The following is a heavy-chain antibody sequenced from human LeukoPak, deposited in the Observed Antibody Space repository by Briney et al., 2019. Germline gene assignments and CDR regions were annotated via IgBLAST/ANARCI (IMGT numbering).Heavy chain of an antibody. CDR3: ATYRQVLLPFES. D-gene: IGHD2-8*02. J-gene: IGHJ4*02. CDR2: IFPSGGEI. CDR1: GFTFSTFA. V-gene: IGHV3-23*01. Sequence: PGGSLRLSCGASGFTFSTFAMIWVRQPPGKGLEWVSSIFPSGGEIHYADSVRGRFTISRDNSKSTLSLQMNSLRADDTAIYYCATYRQVLLPFESWGQGTLVTVSS.